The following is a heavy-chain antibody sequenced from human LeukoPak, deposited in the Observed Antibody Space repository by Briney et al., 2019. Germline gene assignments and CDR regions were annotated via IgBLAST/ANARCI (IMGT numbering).Heavy chain of an antibody. CDR1: GFTFSSYN. J-gene: IGHJ4*02. V-gene: IGHV3-21*01. Sequence: GGSLRLSCAASGFTFSSYNMNWVRQAPGKGPEWVSCISSSSIYIYYADSVKGRFTISRDNAKNSLYLQMNSLRAEDTAVYYCARDLWSPVDFWGQGTLVTVSS. CDR2: ISSSSIYI. D-gene: IGHD2-21*01. CDR3: ARDLWSPVDF.